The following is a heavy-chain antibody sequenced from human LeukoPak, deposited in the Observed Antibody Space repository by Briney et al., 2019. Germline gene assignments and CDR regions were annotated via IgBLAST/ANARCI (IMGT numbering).Heavy chain of an antibody. J-gene: IGHJ4*02. Sequence: GGSLRLSCAASEFTFDDYAMNWVRQAPGKGLEWVSSISGSSSYIDYADSVKGRFTISRDNARKSLYLQMNSLRVEDTAVYYCARVEGSSGPKDYWGQGTLVTVSS. CDR3: ARVEGSSGPKDY. CDR1: EFTFDDYA. V-gene: IGHV3-21*01. CDR2: ISGSSSYI. D-gene: IGHD6-19*01.